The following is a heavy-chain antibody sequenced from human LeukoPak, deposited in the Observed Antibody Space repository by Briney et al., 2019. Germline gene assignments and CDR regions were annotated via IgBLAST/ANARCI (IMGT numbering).Heavy chain of an antibody. CDR1: GFTFSSYA. CDR2: ITGSGGST. J-gene: IGHJ3*02. Sequence: GGSLRLSCAASGFTFSSYAMSWVRQAPGKGLEWVSAITGSGGSTDYADSVKGRFTISRDNSKNTLYLQMNSLRAEDTAVYYCAKDVELGYYDSSNYLGAFDIWGQGTMVTVSS. CDR3: AKDVELGYYDSSNYLGAFDI. V-gene: IGHV3-23*01. D-gene: IGHD3-22*01.